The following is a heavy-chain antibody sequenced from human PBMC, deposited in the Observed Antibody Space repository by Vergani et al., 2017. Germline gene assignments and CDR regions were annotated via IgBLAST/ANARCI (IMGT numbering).Heavy chain of an antibody. J-gene: IGHJ3*01. CDR3: ARDSGEYDKDALDV. CDR2: FYTSGAT. D-gene: IGHD2-15*01. Sequence: QAQLQESGPGLVKPSETLSLTCTVSGGSFSTGGQSWTWLRQSAGKGLEWIGRFYTSGATNYNPSLRSRAIMSVDASKKQCSLKLTSVTAADTAVYYCARDSGEYDKDALDVWGQGTKVTVTS. V-gene: IGHV4-61*02. CDR1: GGSFSTGGQS.